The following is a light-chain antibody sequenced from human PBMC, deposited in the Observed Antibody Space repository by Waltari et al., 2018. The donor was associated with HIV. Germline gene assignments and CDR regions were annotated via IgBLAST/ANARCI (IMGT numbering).Light chain of an antibody. Sequence: DIQMTQSPSSLSASVGDRVNITCRASQSITTYLNWYQQKPGKAPNLLIYAASSLQSGVPSRFSGSGSGTDFTLTISSLQPEDFATYYCQQSYSSSSTFGQGTKLEIK. CDR2: AAS. CDR3: QQSYSSSST. V-gene: IGKV1-39*01. CDR1: QSITTY. J-gene: IGKJ2*01.